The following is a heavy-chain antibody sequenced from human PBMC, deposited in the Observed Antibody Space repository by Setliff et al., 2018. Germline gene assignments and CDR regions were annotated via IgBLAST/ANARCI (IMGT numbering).Heavy chain of an antibody. V-gene: IGHV4-59*12. J-gene: IGHJ5*02. CDR1: GDSICGDY. Sequence: PSETLSLTCTVSGDSICGDYWSWIRQPPGKGLEWIGYVHYSGDSNYNPSLKSRATISRDTSSNQFSLKLRSVTAVDTAVYYCAGDSRRRFDPWGQGTLVTVSS. CDR3: AGDSRRRFDP. CDR2: VHYSGDS.